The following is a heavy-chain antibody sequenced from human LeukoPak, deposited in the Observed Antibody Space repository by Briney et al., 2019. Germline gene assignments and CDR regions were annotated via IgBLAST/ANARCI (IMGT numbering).Heavy chain of an antibody. J-gene: IGHJ3*02. V-gene: IGHV4-59*08. D-gene: IGHD3-10*01. CDR3: ARHLGGSGSHDAFDI. Sequence: PSETLFPTCTVAGGFSSSYYWWWIRPPPGKGLEGIGYIYYSGSTNYNPSLRSRVTISVDKSKNQFSLKLSSVTAADKAVYYCARHLGGSGSHDAFDIWGQGTMVTVSS. CDR2: IYYSGST. CDR1: GGFSSSYY.